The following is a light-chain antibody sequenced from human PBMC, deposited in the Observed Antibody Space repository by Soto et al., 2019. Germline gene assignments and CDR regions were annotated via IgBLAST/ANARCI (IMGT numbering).Light chain of an antibody. J-gene: IGKJ2*01. CDR2: DAS. Sequence: EIVLTQSPATLSLSPGERATLSCRASQSVSSYLAWYQQKPGQAPRLLIYDASNRATGIPARFSGSGSGTDVPLTISSLEPEDFAVYYCQQRSNWPRTFGQGTKLEIK. CDR1: QSVSSY. CDR3: QQRSNWPRT. V-gene: IGKV3-11*01.